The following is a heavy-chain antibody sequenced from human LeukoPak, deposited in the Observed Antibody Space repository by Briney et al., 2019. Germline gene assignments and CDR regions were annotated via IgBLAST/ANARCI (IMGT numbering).Heavy chain of an antibody. D-gene: IGHD3-10*01. CDR2: IRSKAYGGTT. J-gene: IGHJ4*02. CDR1: GFTFSSYE. CDR3: TRVYGSGSYFPAY. V-gene: IGHV3-49*04. Sequence: GGSLRLSCAASGFTFSSYEMNWVRQAPGKGLEWVGFIRSKAYGGTTEYAASVKGRFTISRDDSKSIAYLQMNSLKTEDTAVYYCTRVYGSGSYFPAYWGQGTLVTVSS.